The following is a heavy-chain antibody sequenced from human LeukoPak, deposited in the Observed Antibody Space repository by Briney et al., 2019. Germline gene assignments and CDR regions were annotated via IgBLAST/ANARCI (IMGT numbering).Heavy chain of an antibody. D-gene: IGHD2-2*01. Sequence: SQTLSLTCAISGDSVSTASNAWYWTRQSPSRGLEWLGRTYYNSKWYTDYAVSVSGRTTINPDTSRNQLSLQLSFVTPEDTAVYYCARRLTQYDCFDPWGQGILVTVSS. V-gene: IGHV6-1*01. J-gene: IGHJ5*02. CDR2: TYYNSKWYT. CDR1: GDSVSTASNA. CDR3: ARRLTQYDCFDP.